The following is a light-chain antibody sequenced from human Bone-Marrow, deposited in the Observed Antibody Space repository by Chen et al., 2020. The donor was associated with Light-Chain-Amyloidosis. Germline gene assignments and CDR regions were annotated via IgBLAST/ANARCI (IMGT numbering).Light chain of an antibody. V-gene: IGLV3-21*02. CDR3: QVWDRSSDRPL. J-gene: IGLJ3*02. CDR1: DIGSTS. Sequence: SYVLTQPSSVSVAPGQTATIACGGNDIGSTSLHWYQQTPGQAPLLVVYGDSDRPSGIPERLAGSNSGNTATLTISRVEAGDEADYYCQVWDRSSDRPLFGGGTKLTVL. CDR2: GDS.